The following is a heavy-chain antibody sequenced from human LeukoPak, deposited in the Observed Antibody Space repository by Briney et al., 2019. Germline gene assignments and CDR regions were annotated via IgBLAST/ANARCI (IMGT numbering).Heavy chain of an antibody. Sequence: GGSLRLSCAASGFTFSSYAMSWVRQAPGKGLEWVSAISGSGGSTYYADSVKGRFTISRDNSKNTLYLQMNSLRAEDTAVYYCAKDEGPEMATIKDYWGQGTLVTVSS. D-gene: IGHD5-24*01. CDR1: GFTFSSYA. CDR3: AKDEGPEMATIKDY. CDR2: ISGSGGST. V-gene: IGHV3-23*01. J-gene: IGHJ4*02.